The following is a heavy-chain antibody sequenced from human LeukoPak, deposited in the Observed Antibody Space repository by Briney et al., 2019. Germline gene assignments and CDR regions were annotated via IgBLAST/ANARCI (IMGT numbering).Heavy chain of an antibody. CDR2: INHSGST. V-gene: IGHV4-34*01. D-gene: IGHD3-3*01. Sequence: PSETLSLTSAVYGGSFNGYYWTWIRQTPRKGLEWIGEINHSGSTKYNPSLKSRLTISVDTSKNQFSLKLSSVTAADTAVYYCARAPMEYYDFWSGYSTWYFDYWGQGNLVTVSS. J-gene: IGHJ4*02. CDR3: ARAPMEYYDFWSGYSTWYFDY. CDR1: GGSFNGYY.